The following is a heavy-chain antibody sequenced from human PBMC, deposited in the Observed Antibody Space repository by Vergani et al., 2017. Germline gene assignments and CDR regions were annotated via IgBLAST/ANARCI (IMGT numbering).Heavy chain of an antibody. CDR3: AVRPRFNRVGGEIVTKRTFDY. V-gene: IGHV4-34*02. J-gene: IGHJ4*02. CDR1: GESFSSCY. CDR2: INNDGHT. Sequence: QVQLQQWGAGVVKPSGTLSLTCAVFGESFSSCYWSWILQPPGRGLEWIGEINNDGHTTYNPSLESRVTVSRDTAKNPFALNLMSVTAADTAMYYCAVRPRFNRVGGEIVTKRTFDYWSQGSLVTVSS. D-gene: IGHD3-10*01.